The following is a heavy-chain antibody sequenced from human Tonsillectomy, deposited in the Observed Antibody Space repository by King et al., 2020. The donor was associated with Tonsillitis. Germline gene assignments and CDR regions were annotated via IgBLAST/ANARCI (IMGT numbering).Heavy chain of an antibody. D-gene: IGHD3-22*01. CDR3: AKGAHYYDSSGYYSNPFDY. J-gene: IGHJ4*02. V-gene: IGHV3-23*04. Sequence: VQLVESGGGLVQPGGSLRLSCAASGFTFNNYAMSWVRQAPGKGLEWVSAIGGSGGSTYYADSVKGRFTISRDNSKNTLYLQMNSLRAEDTAVYYCAKGAHYYDSSGYYSNPFDYWGQGTLVTVSS. CDR2: IGGSGGST. CDR1: GFTFNNYA.